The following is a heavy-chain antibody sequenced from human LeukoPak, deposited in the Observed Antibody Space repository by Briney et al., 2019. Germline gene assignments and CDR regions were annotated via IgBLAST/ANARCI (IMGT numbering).Heavy chain of an antibody. CDR1: GFTFSSYE. Sequence: GGSLRLSCAASGFTFSSYEMNWVRQAPGKGLEWVSYISESSSSTTYYADSVRGRLSISRDNAKNVLYLLMKSLRVEDTAVYYCARETFGYCNGGTCSYVDSWGLGTLVTVSS. D-gene: IGHD2-15*01. CDR2: ISESSSSTT. CDR3: ARETFGYCNGGTCSYVDS. V-gene: IGHV3-48*03. J-gene: IGHJ4*02.